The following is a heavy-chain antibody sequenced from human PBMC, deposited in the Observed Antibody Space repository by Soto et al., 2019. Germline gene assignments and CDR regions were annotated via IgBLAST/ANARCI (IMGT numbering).Heavy chain of an antibody. CDR3: AHSWKDRGPYYYYYYMDV. CDR1: GFSLSTSGVG. D-gene: IGHD3-10*01. V-gene: IGHV2-5*02. Sequence: QITLKESGPTLVKPTQTLTLTCTFSGFSLSTSGVGVGWIRQPPGKALEWLALIYWDDDKRYSPSLKSRLTITKDTSKNQVVLTMTNMDPVDTATYYCAHSWKDRGPYYYYYYMDVWGKGTTVTVSS. CDR2: IYWDDDK. J-gene: IGHJ6*03.